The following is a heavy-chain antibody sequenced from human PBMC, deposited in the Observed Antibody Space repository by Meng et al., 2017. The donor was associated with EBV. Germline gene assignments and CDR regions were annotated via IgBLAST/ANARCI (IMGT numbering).Heavy chain of an antibody. CDR1: GGPFSSYA. V-gene: IGHV1-69*01. CDR2: IIPIFGTA. CDR3: ARGYYGSGSYYEVDY. D-gene: IGHD3-10*01. Sequence: QVRLVQSGAEVKKAGSSVKVPCKASGGPFSSYAISWVRQAPGQGLEWMGGIIPIFGTANYAQKFQGRVTITADESTSTAYMELSSLRSEDTAVYYCARGYYGSGSYYEVDYWGQGTLVTVSS. J-gene: IGHJ4*02.